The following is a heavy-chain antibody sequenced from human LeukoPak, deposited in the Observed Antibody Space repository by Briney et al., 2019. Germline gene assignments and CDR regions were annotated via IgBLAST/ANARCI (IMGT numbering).Heavy chain of an antibody. CDR1: GYSFTSYL. J-gene: IGHJ5*02. Sequence: GESLKISWKGSGYSFTSYLIGWVRQMPGKGLEWMGIIYPGDSETRYTPSFQGQVTISADKSISTAYLQWSSLKASDTAIYHGATHLSSIRGRNTVSCGEGTLVTVSS. V-gene: IGHV5-51*01. D-gene: IGHD3-3*02. CDR2: IYPGDSET. CDR3: ATHLSSIRGRNTVS.